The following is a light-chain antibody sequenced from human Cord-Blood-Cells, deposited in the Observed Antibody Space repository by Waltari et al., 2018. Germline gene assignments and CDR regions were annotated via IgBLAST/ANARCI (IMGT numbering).Light chain of an antibody. J-gene: IGKJ4*01. Sequence: EIVMTQSPATLSVSPGERATLSCRASQRVSSNLAWDQQKPGQAPRLLIYGASTRATGIPARLSGSGSGTEFTLTISSLQSEEFAVYYCQQYNNWPPLTFGGGTKVEIK. V-gene: IGKV3-15*01. CDR2: GAS. CDR3: QQYNNWPPLT. CDR1: QRVSSN.